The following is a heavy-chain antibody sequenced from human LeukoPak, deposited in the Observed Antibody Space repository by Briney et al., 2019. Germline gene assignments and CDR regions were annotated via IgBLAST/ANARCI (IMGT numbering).Heavy chain of an antibody. CDR2: SYYSGST. J-gene: IGHJ3*02. CDR1: GGSVSSGSYY. V-gene: IGHV4-61*01. CDR3: ARDLGYCSGGSCYLDAFDI. Sequence: SETLSLTCTVSGGSVSSGSYYWSWIRQPPGKGLEWIGYSYYSGSTNYNPSLKSRVTISVDTSKNQFSLKLSSVTAADTAVYYCARDLGYCSGGSCYLDAFDIWGQGTMVTVSS. D-gene: IGHD2-15*01.